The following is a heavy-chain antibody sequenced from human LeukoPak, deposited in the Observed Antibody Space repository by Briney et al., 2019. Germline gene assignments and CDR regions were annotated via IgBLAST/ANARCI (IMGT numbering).Heavy chain of an antibody. Sequence: GGSLRLSCAASGFTFNSYAMNWVRQAPGKGLEWVSGLSGSGGSTYYADSVQGRFTISRDNSKNTLYLQMNSLRAEDTAVYYCARGRGWFYGMDVWGQGTTVTVSS. J-gene: IGHJ6*02. CDR1: GFTFNSYA. D-gene: IGHD2-15*01. CDR3: ARGRGWFYGMDV. CDR2: LSGSGGST. V-gene: IGHV3-23*01.